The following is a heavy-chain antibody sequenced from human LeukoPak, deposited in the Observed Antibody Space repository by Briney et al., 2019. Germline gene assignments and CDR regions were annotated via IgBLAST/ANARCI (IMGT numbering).Heavy chain of an antibody. J-gene: IGHJ1*01. CDR1: GYSFTSYW. Sequence: GESLKISCKGSGYSFTSYWIGWVRQMPGKGLEWMGIIYPGDSDTTYSPSFEGQVTISADKSITTAYLQWSSLKVSDTAMYYCARLDGDGRFEYFQYWGQGTLVTVSS. CDR2: IYPGDSDT. CDR3: ARLDGDGRFEYFQY. D-gene: IGHD2-21*02. V-gene: IGHV5-51*01.